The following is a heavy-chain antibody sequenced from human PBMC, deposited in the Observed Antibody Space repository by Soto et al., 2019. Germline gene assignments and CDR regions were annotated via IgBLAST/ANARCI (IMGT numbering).Heavy chain of an antibody. J-gene: IGHJ4*02. D-gene: IGHD3-3*01. V-gene: IGHV1-18*01. CDR2: ISAYNGNT. CDR3: ARDPGRNTYYDFWSGYYPGTHYFDY. CDR1: GYTFTSYG. Sequence: GASVKVSCKASGYTFTSYGISWVRQAPGQGLEWMGWISAYNGNTNYAQKLQGRVTMTTDTSTSTAYMELRSLRSDDTAVYYCARDPGRNTYYDFWSGYYPGTHYFDYWCQGTLGTVSS.